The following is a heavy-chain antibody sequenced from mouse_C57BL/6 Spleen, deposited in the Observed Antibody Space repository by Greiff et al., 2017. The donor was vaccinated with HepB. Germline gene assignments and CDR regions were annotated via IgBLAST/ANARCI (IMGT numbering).Heavy chain of an antibody. CDR2: IHTNSGST. CDR3: ARPDGYDAIDY. J-gene: IGHJ4*01. D-gene: IGHD2-3*01. V-gene: IGHV1-64*01. CDR1: GYTFTSYW. Sequence: QVQLQQPGAELVKPGASVKLSCKASGYTFTSYWMHWVKQRPGQGLEWIGMIHTNSGSTNYNEKFKRKATLTVDKSSSTAYRQRSSLTSEDAAVYYCARPDGYDAIDYWGQGTSVTVSS.